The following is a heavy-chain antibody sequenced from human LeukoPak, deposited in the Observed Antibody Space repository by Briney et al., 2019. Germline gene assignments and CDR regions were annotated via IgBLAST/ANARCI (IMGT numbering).Heavy chain of an antibody. CDR3: ARGERGSSSF. CDR1: GGSISSYY. J-gene: IGHJ4*02. D-gene: IGHD6-13*01. CDR2: IYYSGST. Sequence: SETLSLTCTVSGGSISSYYWSWIRQPPGKGLEWIGYIYYSGSTNYNPSLKSRVTISVDTSKNQFSLKLSSVTAADTAVYYCARGERGSSSFWGQGTLVTVSS. V-gene: IGHV4-59*12.